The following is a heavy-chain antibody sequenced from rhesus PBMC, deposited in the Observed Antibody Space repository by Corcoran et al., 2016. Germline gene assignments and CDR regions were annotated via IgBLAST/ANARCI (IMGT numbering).Heavy chain of an antibody. V-gene: IGHV4-122*02. D-gene: IGHD6-31*01. Sequence: QLQLQESGPGLVKPSETLSVTCAVSGGSISSGYYYWSWIRQPPGKGLEWIGYITYSGGTSYNPSLKSRVTISRDTSKNQFSLKLSSVTAADTAVYYCARDNSSGRRYFDYWGQGVLVTVSS. CDR1: GGSISSGYYY. J-gene: IGHJ4*01. CDR3: ARDNSSGRRYFDY. CDR2: ITYSGGT.